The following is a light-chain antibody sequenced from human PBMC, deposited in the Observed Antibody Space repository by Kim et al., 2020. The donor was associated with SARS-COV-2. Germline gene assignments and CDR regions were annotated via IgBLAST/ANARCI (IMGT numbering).Light chain of an antibody. CDR3: QTWGTGKWV. CDR1: SGHSNYA. CDR2: VTNDGSH. V-gene: IGLV4-69*01. Sequence: QPVLTQSPSASASLGASVKLTCTLSSGHSNYAIAWHQQQPEKGPRFLMKVTNDGSHNKGDGIPDRFSGSSSGAERYLTISSLQSEDEADYYCQTWGTGKWVFGRGTKLTVL. J-gene: IGLJ3*02.